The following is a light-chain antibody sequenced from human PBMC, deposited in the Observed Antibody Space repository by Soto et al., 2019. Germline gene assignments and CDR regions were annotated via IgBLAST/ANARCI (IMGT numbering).Light chain of an antibody. CDR3: QQYNDWPWA. CDR1: QTVSITY. V-gene: IGKV3-15*01. CDR2: GAS. Sequence: TQSPGTLSLSPGESATLSCRASQTVSITYLTWYQQKPGQAPRLLIFGASTRATGIPARFSGSGSGTEFTLTISSLQSEDFAVYYCQQYNDWPWAFGQGTKVEIK. J-gene: IGKJ1*01.